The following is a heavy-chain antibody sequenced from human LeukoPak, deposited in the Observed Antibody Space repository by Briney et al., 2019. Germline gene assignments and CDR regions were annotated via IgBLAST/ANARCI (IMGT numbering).Heavy chain of an antibody. D-gene: IGHD3-22*01. V-gene: IGHV3-7*03. J-gene: IGHJ3*02. CDR2: INEDGSEK. Sequence: PGGSLRLSCEGSGFTFNRYWMSWVRQAPGKGLEWVANINEDGSEKHYVDSVKGRFTISRDNAKNSLYLQMNSLRAEDTALYYCAKDISWLDDAFDIWGQGTMVTVSS. CDR1: GFTFNRYW. CDR3: AKDISWLDDAFDI.